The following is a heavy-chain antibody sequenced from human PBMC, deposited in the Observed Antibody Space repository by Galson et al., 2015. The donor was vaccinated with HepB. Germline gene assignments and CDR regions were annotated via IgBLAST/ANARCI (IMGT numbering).Heavy chain of an antibody. CDR1: GYTFTGYY. CDR3: ARTPYYYDSMDAFDI. CDR2: INPNSGGT. D-gene: IGHD3-22*01. J-gene: IGHJ3*02. Sequence: SVKVSCKASGYTFTGYYTHWVRQAPGQGLEWMGWINPNSGGTNYAQKFQGRVTMTRDTSISTAYMELSRLRSDDTAVYYCARTPYYYDSMDAFDIWGQGTMVTVSS. V-gene: IGHV1-2*02.